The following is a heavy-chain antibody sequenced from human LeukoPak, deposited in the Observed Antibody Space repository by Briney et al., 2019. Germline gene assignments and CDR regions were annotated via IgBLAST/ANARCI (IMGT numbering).Heavy chain of an antibody. V-gene: IGHV3-30*04. CDR1: GFTFSSYA. D-gene: IGHD3-16*01. J-gene: IGHJ4*02. Sequence: PGRSLRLSCAASGFTFSSYAMHWVRQAPGKGLEWVAVISYDGSNKYYADSVKGRFTISRDNSKNTLYLRMNSLRAEDTAVYYCAGAGFDYWGQGTLVTVSS. CDR3: AGAGFDY. CDR2: ISYDGSNK.